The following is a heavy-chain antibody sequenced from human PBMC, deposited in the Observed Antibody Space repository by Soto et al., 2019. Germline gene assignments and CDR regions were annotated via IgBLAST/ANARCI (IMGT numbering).Heavy chain of an antibody. D-gene: IGHD2-21*01. CDR3: ARLYSPYGMDV. CDR1: GFTFSGSA. CDR2: IRSKANSYAT. J-gene: IGHJ6*02. V-gene: IGHV3-73*01. Sequence: GGSLRLSCAASGFTFSGSAMHWVRQASGKGLEWVGHIRSKANSYATAYAASVKGRFPISRDDSKNTAYLQMNSLKTEDTAVYYCARLYSPYGMDVWGQGTTVTVSS.